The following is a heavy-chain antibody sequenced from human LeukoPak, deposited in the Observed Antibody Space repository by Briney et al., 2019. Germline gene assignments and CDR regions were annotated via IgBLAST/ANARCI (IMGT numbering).Heavy chain of an antibody. CDR2: INHSGST. J-gene: IGHJ4*02. D-gene: IGHD6-19*01. Sequence: ASETLSLTCAVYGGSFSGYYWSWIRQPPGKGLEWIGEINHSGSTNYNPSLKSRDTISVDTSKNQFSLKLSSVTAADTAVYYCARRVQDASSSGWSNSAYYFDYWGQGTLVTVSS. CDR1: GGSFSGYY. CDR3: ARRVQDASSSGWSNSAYYFDY. V-gene: IGHV4-34*01.